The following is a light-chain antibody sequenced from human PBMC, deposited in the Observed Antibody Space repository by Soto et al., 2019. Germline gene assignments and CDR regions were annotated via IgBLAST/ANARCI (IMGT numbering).Light chain of an antibody. J-gene: IGKJ2*01. CDR1: QSVLDSSTNKNS. V-gene: IGKV4-1*01. CDR2: WAS. Sequence: DIVMTQSPDSLAVSLGERATINCKSSQSVLDSSTNKNSLAWYQQKPGQPPRKLISWASARESGVPDRFSGSGSGTDFTLTISSLQAEDVAVYYCQQFYTTLGTFGQGTKLE. CDR3: QQFYTTLGT.